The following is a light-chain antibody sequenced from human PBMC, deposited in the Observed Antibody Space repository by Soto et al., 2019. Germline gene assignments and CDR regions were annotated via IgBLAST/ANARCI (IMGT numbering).Light chain of an antibody. Sequence: QSALTQPASVSGSPGQSITISCTGTSSDVGGYNYVSWYQQHPGKAPKLMIYEVSNRPSRVSNRFSGSKSGNTASLTISGLQAEDEADYYCATWDDSLSGVVFGGGTKLTVL. CDR2: EVS. J-gene: IGLJ2*01. CDR3: ATWDDSLSGVV. V-gene: IGLV2-14*01. CDR1: SSDVGGYNY.